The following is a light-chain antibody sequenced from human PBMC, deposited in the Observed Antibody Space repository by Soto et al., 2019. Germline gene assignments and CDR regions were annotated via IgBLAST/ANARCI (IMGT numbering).Light chain of an antibody. CDR1: RDSGTW. CDR3: HRHETYPLA. Sequence: TQMTQSPSTLSSSVGDSVSITCRASRDSGTWLAWFQQKPGRAPNLLIYRASTLARGVPSRFSGSGSGTEFTLTISSMQPDDFATYYCHRHETYPLAFGGGPKVDI. J-gene: IGKJ4*01. CDR2: RAS. V-gene: IGKV1-5*03.